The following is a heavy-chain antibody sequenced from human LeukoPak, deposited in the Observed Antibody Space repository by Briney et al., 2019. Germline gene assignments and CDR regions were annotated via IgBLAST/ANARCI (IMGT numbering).Heavy chain of an antibody. D-gene: IGHD5-12*01. V-gene: IGHV4-39*07. Sequence: SETLSLTCTVSGGSISSRSYYWGWIRQPPGKGLEWIGSIYNSESTYYNPSLKSRVTISVDTSKNQLSLNLNSVTAADTAVYYCARQWGVYGGSVGGIDYWGQGTLVTVSS. CDR2: IYNSEST. CDR1: GGSISSRSYY. CDR3: ARQWGVYGGSVGGIDY. J-gene: IGHJ4*02.